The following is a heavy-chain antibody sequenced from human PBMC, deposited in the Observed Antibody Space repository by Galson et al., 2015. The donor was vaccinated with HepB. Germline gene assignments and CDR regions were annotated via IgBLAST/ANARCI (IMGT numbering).Heavy chain of an antibody. CDR2: IDVGSGKT. J-gene: IGHJ4*02. Sequence: SVKVSCKVSGFTFIRSAVQWVRQVRGQRLEWMGWIDVGSGKTNYAQKFQERVTITRDMSTSTAYMELSSPRSEDTAVYYCVSGQWYSSNWGQGTPVTVSS. V-gene: IGHV1-58*01. CDR1: GFTFIRSA. CDR3: VSGQWYSSN. D-gene: IGHD6-19*01.